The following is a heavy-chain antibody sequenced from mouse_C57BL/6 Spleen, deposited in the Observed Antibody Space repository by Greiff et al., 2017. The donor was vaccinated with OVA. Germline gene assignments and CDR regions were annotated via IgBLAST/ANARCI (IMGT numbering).Heavy chain of an antibody. CDR3: ARDRHYGSSSWFDY. D-gene: IGHD1-1*01. CDR1: GYSITSGYY. CDR2: ISYDGSN. J-gene: IGHJ2*01. V-gene: IGHV3-6*01. Sequence: EVKLVESGPGLVKPSQSLSLTCSVTGYSITSGYYWNWIRQFPGNKLEWMGYISYDGSNNYNPSLKNRISITRDTSKNQFFLKLNSVTTEDTATYYCARDRHYGSSSWFDYWGQGTTLTVSS.